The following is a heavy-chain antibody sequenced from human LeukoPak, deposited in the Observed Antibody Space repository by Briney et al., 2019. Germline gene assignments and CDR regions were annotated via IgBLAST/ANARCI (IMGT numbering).Heavy chain of an antibody. CDR2: ISSSSSTI. CDR3: ARAKRNGFDI. J-gene: IGHJ3*02. V-gene: IGHV3-48*01. Sequence: GGSLRLSCAASGSTFSSYSMNWVRQAPGKGLEWVSYISSSSSTIYYADYVKGRFTISRDNAKNSLSLQMNSLRAEDTAVYYCARAKRNGFDIWGQGTTVTVSS. CDR1: GSTFSSYS.